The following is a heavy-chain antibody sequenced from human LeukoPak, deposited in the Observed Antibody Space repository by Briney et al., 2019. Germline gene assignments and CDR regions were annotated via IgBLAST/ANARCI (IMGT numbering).Heavy chain of an antibody. CDR1: GFTFSSYG. CDR2: ISSSSSYI. Sequence: GGSLRLSCAASGFTFSSYGMHWVRQAPGKGLEWVSSISSSSSYIYYADSVKGRFTISRDNAKNSLYLQMNSLRAGDTAVYYCARRPGMVRGATIPPDYWGQGTLVTVSS. J-gene: IGHJ4*02. CDR3: ARRPGMVRGATIPPDY. V-gene: IGHV3-21*01. D-gene: IGHD3-10*01.